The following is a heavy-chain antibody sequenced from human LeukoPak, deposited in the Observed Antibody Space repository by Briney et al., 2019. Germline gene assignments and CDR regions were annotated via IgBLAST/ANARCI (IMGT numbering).Heavy chain of an antibody. J-gene: IGHJ5*02. CDR3: ARHEYSGSYYGLSWFDP. D-gene: IGHD1-26*01. Sequence: SKTLSLTCTVSGGSISSRGYYWGWIRQPPGKGLEWIASIYYSGSTYYNPSLKSRVTISVDMSKNQLSLKLSSLTAADTAVYYCARHEYSGSYYGLSWFDPWGQGTLVTVSS. V-gene: IGHV4-39*01. CDR2: IYYSGST. CDR1: GGSISSRGYY.